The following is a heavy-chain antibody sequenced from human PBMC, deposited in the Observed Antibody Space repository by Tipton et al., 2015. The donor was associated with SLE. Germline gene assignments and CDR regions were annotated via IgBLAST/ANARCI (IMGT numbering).Heavy chain of an antibody. J-gene: IGHJ4*02. D-gene: IGHD4-17*01. CDR3: AKGRQKNYADHAY. V-gene: IGHV4-34*01. Sequence: LRLSCVVYGGSFSGYYWSWIRQPPGKGLEWVGELNHGGSINYNPSLESRVTISIGTSKNQFSLKLSSVTAADTAVYYCAKGRQKNYADHAYWGQGTLVTVSS. CDR2: LNHGGSI. CDR1: GGSFSGYY.